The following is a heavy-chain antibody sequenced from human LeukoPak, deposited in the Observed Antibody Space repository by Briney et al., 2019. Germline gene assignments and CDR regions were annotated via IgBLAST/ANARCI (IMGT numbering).Heavy chain of an antibody. D-gene: IGHD2-21*02. CDR3: ARDLYCGGDCYSKYAY. J-gene: IGHJ4*02. CDR2: INAGNGNT. V-gene: IGHV1-3*01. Sequence: GASVKVSCKASGYTFTSYAMHWVRQAPGQRLEWMGWINAGNGNTKYSQKFQGRVTITRDTSASTAYMELSSLRSEDTAVYYCARDLYCGGDCYSKYAYWGQGTLVTVSS. CDR1: GYTFTSYA.